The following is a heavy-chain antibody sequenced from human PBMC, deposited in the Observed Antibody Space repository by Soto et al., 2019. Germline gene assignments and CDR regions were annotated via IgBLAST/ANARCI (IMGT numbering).Heavy chain of an antibody. CDR1: GGTFSSYT. Sequence: QVQLVQSGAEVKKPGSSVKVSCKASGGTFSSYTISWVRQAPGQGLEWMGRIIPILGIANYAQKFQGRVTXTXGQSTSAAYLELSSLRAEDTAVYYCAGAEEMATLDSWGQGTLVTVSS. V-gene: IGHV1-69*02. J-gene: IGHJ4*02. CDR2: IIPILGIA. CDR3: AGAEEMATLDS. D-gene: IGHD5-12*01.